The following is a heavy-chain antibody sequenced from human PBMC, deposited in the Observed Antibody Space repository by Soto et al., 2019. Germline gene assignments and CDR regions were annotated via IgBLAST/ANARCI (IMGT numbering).Heavy chain of an antibody. CDR1: GGTFSSYA. J-gene: IGHJ4*02. CDR2: IIPIFGTA. Sequence: SVKVSCKXSGGTFSSYAISWVRQAPGQGLEWMGGIIPIFGTANYAQKFQGRVTITADESTSTAYMELSSLRSEDTAVYDCARFRDSSGYYALYYWGQGTLVTVSS. D-gene: IGHD3-22*01. V-gene: IGHV1-69*13. CDR3: ARFRDSSGYYALYY.